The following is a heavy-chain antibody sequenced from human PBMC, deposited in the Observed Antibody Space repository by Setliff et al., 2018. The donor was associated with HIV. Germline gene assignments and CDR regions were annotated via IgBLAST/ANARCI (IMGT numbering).Heavy chain of an antibody. D-gene: IGHD2-2*01. V-gene: IGHV3-23*01. CDR3: VRDGGSTSWNFLYYYGMDV. J-gene: IGHJ6*02. CDR1: GFTFSSYA. Sequence: PGGSLRLSCASSGFTFSSYAMTWVRQAPGKGLECVAVISGSGGDTYYADSVKGRFVISREKSKSTLYLQMNSLRAEDTAVYYCVRDGGSTSWNFLYYYGMDVWGQGTTVTVSS. CDR2: ISGSGGDT.